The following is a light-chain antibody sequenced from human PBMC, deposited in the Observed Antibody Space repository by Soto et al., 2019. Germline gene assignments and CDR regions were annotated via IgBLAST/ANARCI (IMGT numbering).Light chain of an antibody. CDR2: GST. CDR1: QSVSNY. V-gene: IGKV1-39*01. J-gene: IGKJ4*01. Sequence: DIQMTQSPSFLSASVGDTVTITCRASQSVSNYLNWYQQKPGKVPKFLISGSTTLQSGVPSRFSGSGSGTDFTLTISSLQPEDFATYYCQQSYSTPLSFGGGTKVDVK. CDR3: QQSYSTPLS.